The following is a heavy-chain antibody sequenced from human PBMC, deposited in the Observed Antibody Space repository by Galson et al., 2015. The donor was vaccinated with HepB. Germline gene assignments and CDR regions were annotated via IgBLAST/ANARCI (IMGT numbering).Heavy chain of an antibody. J-gene: IGHJ6*02. CDR3: ARNPASYDYYNTDV. CDR1: GFSFSSHS. V-gene: IGHV3-48*01. CDR2: ISAGSTGR. Sequence: SLRLSCAASGFSFSSHSMCWVRQAPGKGLEWVAYISAGSTGRFYGASVKGRFTISRDNAKNSVYLHMNSLGAEDTAVYYCARNPASYDYYNTDVWGRGTTVTVSS. D-gene: IGHD6-25*01.